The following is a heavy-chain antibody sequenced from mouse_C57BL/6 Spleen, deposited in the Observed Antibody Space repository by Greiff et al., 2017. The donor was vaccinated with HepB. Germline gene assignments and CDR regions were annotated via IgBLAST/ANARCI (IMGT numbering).Heavy chain of an antibody. D-gene: IGHD6-1*01. CDR1: GYAFSSYW. CDR2: IYPGDGDT. J-gene: IGHJ2*01. CDR3: ARWDSLVGDFGC. V-gene: IGHV1-80*01. Sequence: VQLQQSGAELVKPGASVKISCKASGYAFSSYWMNWVKQRPGKGLEWIGQIYPGDGDTNYNGKFKGKATLTADKSSSTAYMQLSSLTSEDSAVYFCARWDSLVGDFGCWGQGTTLTVSS.